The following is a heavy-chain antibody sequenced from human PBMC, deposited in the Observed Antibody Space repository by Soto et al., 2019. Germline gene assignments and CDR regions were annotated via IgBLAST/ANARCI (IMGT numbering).Heavy chain of an antibody. J-gene: IGHJ5*02. CDR3: AREGYGSGSHYNTWFDP. CDR2: INAGNGNT. D-gene: IGHD3-10*01. CDR1: GYTFTSYA. V-gene: IGHV1-3*01. Sequence: ASVKVSCKASGYTFTSYAMHWVRQAPGQRLEWMGWINAGNGNTKYSQKFQGRVTITRDTSASTAYMELSSLRSEDTAVYYCAREGYGSGSHYNTWFDPWGQGTLVTGSS.